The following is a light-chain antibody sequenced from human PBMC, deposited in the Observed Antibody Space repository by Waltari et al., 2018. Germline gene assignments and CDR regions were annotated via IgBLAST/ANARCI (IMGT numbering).Light chain of an antibody. V-gene: IGKV1-5*01. Sequence: DIQMTQSPSIMSAPVGYIVTIPCRAHQDIGTWLAWYQQKPGNAPKLLIHDASTLQNGVPSRFRGSGSGTEFALTISNLQPDDVATYYCQQYKSHYRTFGHGTRVEVK. CDR1: QDIGTW. CDR2: DAS. J-gene: IGKJ1*01. CDR3: QQYKSHYRT.